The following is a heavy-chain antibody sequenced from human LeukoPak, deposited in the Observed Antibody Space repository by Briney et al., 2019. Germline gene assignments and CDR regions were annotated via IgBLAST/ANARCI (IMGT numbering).Heavy chain of an antibody. V-gene: IGHV3-74*01. Sequence: GGSLRLSCEGSGFTFNNYWMHWVRQIPGKGLVWVSKINNDGSVTTSADSVKGRFTISRDNAKNTLYLQMNSLRVEDTAVYYCARAIRGYSYAIDFWGQGTLVTVSS. CDR2: INNDGSVT. D-gene: IGHD5-18*01. CDR1: GFTFNNYW. J-gene: IGHJ4*02. CDR3: ARAIRGYSYAIDF.